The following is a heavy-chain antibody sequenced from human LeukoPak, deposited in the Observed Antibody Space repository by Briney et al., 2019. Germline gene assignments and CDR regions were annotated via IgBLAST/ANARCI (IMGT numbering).Heavy chain of an antibody. D-gene: IGHD3-9*01. V-gene: IGHV4-39*01. Sequence: SETLSLTCSVSGGSISSSSYYWGWIRQPPGKGLEWIGNIYYSGSTYCNPSLKSRVTISVDMSKNQFSLKLTSVTAADTAVYYCARQQYYDILTGKGGYGMDVWGQGTTVTVSS. CDR1: GGSISSSSYY. CDR3: ARQQYYDILTGKGGYGMDV. CDR2: IYYSGST. J-gene: IGHJ6*02.